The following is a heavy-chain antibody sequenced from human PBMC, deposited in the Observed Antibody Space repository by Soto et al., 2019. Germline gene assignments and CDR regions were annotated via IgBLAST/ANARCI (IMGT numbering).Heavy chain of an antibody. V-gene: IGHV5-51*01. CDR2: IYPGDSDT. J-gene: IGHJ6*02. CDR1: GYSFINYW. Sequence: GESLKISCKGSGYSFINYWIAWVRQMPGKGLEWMGIIYPGDSDTRYSPSFQGQVTISADKSISTAYLQWSSLKASDTAMYYCARVGCSSTSCSNYYYYYYGMDVWGQGTTVTVSS. CDR3: ARVGCSSTSCSNYYYYYYGMDV. D-gene: IGHD2-2*01.